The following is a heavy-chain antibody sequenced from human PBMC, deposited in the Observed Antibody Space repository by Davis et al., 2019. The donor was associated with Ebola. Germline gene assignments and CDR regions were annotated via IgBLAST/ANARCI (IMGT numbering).Heavy chain of an antibody. D-gene: IGHD5-12*01. CDR2: IYYSGST. J-gene: IGHJ6*02. V-gene: IGHV4-39*01. CDR1: GGSISSSSYY. CDR3: ARGKYSGYDLDYYYYYGMDV. Sequence: SETLSLTCTVSGGSISSSSYYWGWIRQPPGKGLEWIGSIYYSGSTYYNPSLKSRVTISVDTSKNQFSLKLSSVTAADTAVYYCARGKYSGYDLDYYYYYGMDVWGQGTTVTVSS.